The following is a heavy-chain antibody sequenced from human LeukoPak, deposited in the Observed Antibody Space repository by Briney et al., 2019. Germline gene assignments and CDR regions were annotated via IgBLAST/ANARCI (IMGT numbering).Heavy chain of an antibody. Sequence: GGSLRLSCAASGFTFSTYWMHWVRQAPGKGLEWVALIYSDSSRTTYADSVKGRFTISRDNAKNTVYLQMSSLRVEDTAVYFCTKDAGYASDFWGQGILVPVSS. D-gene: IGHD2-15*01. V-gene: IGHV3-74*01. CDR3: TKDAGYASDF. CDR2: IYSDSSRT. CDR1: GFTFSTYW. J-gene: IGHJ4*02.